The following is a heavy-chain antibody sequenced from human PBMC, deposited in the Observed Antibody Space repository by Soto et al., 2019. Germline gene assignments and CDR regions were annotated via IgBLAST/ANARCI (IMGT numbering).Heavy chain of an antibody. CDR2: INSRSDTM. D-gene: IGHD6-19*01. CDR3: VRMTAGVAGAAY. Sequence: GGSLRLSCAASGFTFSNYNMNWVRQTPGKGLEWLSYINSRSDTMLYADSVKGRFSISTDNARNSLYLQMNSLGAEDTAVYYCVRMTAGVAGAAYLGHGTLVTGSS. CDR1: GFTFSNYN. J-gene: IGHJ4*03. V-gene: IGHV3-48*01.